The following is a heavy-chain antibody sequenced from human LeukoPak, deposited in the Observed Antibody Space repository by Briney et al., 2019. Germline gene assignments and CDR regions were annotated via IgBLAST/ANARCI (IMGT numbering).Heavy chain of an antibody. CDR1: GYSISSGYH. V-gene: IGHV4-38-2*01. J-gene: IGHJ6*03. D-gene: IGHD3-22*01. Sequence: SETLSLTCGVSGYSISSGYHWGWIRQPPGKGLEWIGSIYHTGNTYYNPSLKSRVTISVNTSKNQFSLKLSSVTATDTAVYYCARGATNARSDNIGYDYHYYHVDVWGKGTTVTVSS. CDR3: ARGATNARSDNIGYDYHYYHVDV. CDR2: IYHTGNT.